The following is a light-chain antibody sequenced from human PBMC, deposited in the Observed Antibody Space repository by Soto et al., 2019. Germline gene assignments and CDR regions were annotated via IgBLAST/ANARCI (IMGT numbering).Light chain of an antibody. CDR1: XXVXXXXXNKNX. Sequence: DIVMTQSPDSLAVSLGERATINCKSXXXVXXXXXNKNXXXWYQQKPGQPPKLLIYWASTRESGVPDRFSGSGSGTDFTLTISSLQAEDVAVYYCQQYYSTPRTFGQGTKLEIK. V-gene: IGKV4-1*01. CDR2: WAS. CDR3: QQYYSTPRT. J-gene: IGKJ2*01.